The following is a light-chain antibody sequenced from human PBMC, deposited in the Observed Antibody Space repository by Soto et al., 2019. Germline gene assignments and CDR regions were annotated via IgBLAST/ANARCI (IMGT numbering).Light chain of an antibody. CDR2: HTS. V-gene: IGKV3D-20*01. J-gene: IGKJ5*01. Sequence: VLTQSPDTMSLSPWESATLYSGTIQSVSSSYVAWYQQKPGLAPRLLIYHTSNRATGIPDRFSGSGSGTDFTLTISRLEPEDFAVYYCHQYSSSPPSTFGQGTRLEI. CDR3: HQYSSSPPST. CDR1: QSVSSSY.